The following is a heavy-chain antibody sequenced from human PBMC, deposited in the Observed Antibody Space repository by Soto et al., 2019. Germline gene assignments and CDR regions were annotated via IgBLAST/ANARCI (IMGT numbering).Heavy chain of an antibody. D-gene: IGHD1-1*01. CDR1: GGRRSSSSYD. V-gene: IGHV4-39*01. Sequence: EVLPVTCIHSGGRRSSSSYDWGWIRQPPGKGLEWIGSIYYSGSTYYNPSLKSRVTISVDTSKNQFSLKLRSVTAADTAVYYCARHARYNWNDSGPTPMDVWGQGTTGTVSS. CDR2: IYYSGST. CDR3: ARHARYNWNDSGPTPMDV. J-gene: IGHJ6*02.